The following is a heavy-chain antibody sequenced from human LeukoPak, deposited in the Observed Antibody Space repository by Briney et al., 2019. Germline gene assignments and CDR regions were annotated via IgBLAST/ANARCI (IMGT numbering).Heavy chain of an antibody. D-gene: IGHD3-22*01. V-gene: IGHV3-11*06. J-gene: IGHJ4*02. CDR3: ARIGSSGYYYAPYYYFDY. CDR2: ISSSSSYI. Sequence: PGGSLRLSCAVSGFTFSDYYMSWIRQAPGKGLEWVSSISSSSSYIYYADSVKGRFTISRDNAKNSLYLQMNSLRAEDTAVYYCARIGSSGYYYAPYYYFDYWGQGTLVTVSS. CDR1: GFTFSDYY.